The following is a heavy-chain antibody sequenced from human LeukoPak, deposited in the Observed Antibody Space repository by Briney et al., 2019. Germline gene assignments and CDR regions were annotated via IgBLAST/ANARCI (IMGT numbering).Heavy chain of an antibody. CDR3: ARVSLCSGGSCYYFLDY. D-gene: IGHD2-15*01. V-gene: IGHV3-48*03. J-gene: IGHJ4*02. CDR2: ISSGGSTI. Sequence: PGGSLRLSCAASGFTFSSYEMNWVRQAPGKGLEWVSYISSGGSTISYADSVKGRFTISRDNAKNSLYLQMNSLRAEDTAVYYCARVSLCSGGSCYYFLDYWGQGTLVTASS. CDR1: GFTFSSYE.